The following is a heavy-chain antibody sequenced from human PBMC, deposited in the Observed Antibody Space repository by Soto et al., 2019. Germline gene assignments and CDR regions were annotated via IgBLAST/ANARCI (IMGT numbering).Heavy chain of an antibody. CDR1: GYTFTSYD. Sequence: ASVKVSCKASGYTFTSYDINWVRQATGQGLEWMGWMNPNSGNTGYAQKFQGRVTMTRNTSISTAYMELSSLRSEDTAVYYCARVKGSLLEWFPTAPTLDRYYYYYGMDVWGQGTTVTVSS. CDR2: MNPNSGNT. D-gene: IGHD3-3*01. V-gene: IGHV1-8*01. CDR3: ARVKGSLLEWFPTAPTLDRYYYYYGMDV. J-gene: IGHJ6*02.